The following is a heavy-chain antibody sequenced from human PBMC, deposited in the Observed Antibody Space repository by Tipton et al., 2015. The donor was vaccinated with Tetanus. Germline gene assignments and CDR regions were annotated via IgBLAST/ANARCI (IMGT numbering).Heavy chain of an antibody. Sequence: TLSLTCSVSGASISSSRYFWNWVRQYPGKGLEWIGYIYYSGDTYINPSLKSRVSISIDTSQNQFSLRLTSVTAADTAVYFCARNVYTVTNDAFDIWGHGTLVNVSS. CDR2: IYYSGDT. CDR1: GASISSSRYF. D-gene: IGHD4-11*01. J-gene: IGHJ3*02. V-gene: IGHV4-30-4*08. CDR3: ARNVYTVTNDAFDI.